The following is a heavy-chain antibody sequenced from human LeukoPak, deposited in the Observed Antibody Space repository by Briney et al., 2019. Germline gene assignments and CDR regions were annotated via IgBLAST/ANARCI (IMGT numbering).Heavy chain of an antibody. J-gene: IGHJ4*02. CDR3: ATFPLYSTFGK. Sequence: GGSLRPSCAASRLTVSGNYMSWVRQAPGKGLEWVSVIYSGGTTYYADSVKGRFTISRDNSKHTLYLQMNSLRAEDTAVYYCATFPLYSTFGKWGQGTLVTVSS. D-gene: IGHD6-13*01. CDR2: IYSGGTT. CDR1: RLTVSGNY. V-gene: IGHV3-53*01.